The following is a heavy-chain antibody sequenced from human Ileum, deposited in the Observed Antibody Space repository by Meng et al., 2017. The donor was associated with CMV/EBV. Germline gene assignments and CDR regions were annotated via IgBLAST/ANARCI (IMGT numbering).Heavy chain of an antibody. Sequence: GGSLRLSCAASGFTFGSYAMNWVRQAPGQGLEWVSGITTSGGGTYYANSVKGRFTISRDNSKNTLYLQMYSLRGEDTAIYYCASGDTSMVQPFVYWGQGRLVTVSS. CDR3: ASGDTSMVQPFVY. D-gene: IGHD5-18*01. CDR1: GFTFGSYA. V-gene: IGHV3-23*01. J-gene: IGHJ4*02. CDR2: ITTSGGGT.